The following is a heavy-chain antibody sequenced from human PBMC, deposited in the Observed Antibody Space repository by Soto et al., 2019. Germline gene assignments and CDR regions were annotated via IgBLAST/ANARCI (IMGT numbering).Heavy chain of an antibody. CDR3: AREPMIVVVITGDAFDI. V-gene: IGHV1-46*01. Sequence: ASVKVSCKASGYTFTSYYRHWERQAPGQGLEWMGIINPSGGSTSYAQKFQGRVTMTRDTSTSTVYMELSSLRSEDTAVYYCAREPMIVVVITGDAFDIWGQGTMVSVSS. J-gene: IGHJ3*02. CDR1: GYTFTSYY. CDR2: INPSGGST. D-gene: IGHD3-22*01.